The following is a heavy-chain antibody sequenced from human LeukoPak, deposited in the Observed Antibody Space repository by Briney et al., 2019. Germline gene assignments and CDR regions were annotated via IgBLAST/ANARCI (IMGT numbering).Heavy chain of an antibody. V-gene: IGHV4-34*01. CDR2: INHSGST. CDR3: ARGGGNKQQLVQHSEYYFDY. D-gene: IGHD6-13*01. Sequence: KPSETLSLTCAVYGGTFSGYYWSWIRQPPGKGLEWIGEINHSGSTNYNPSLKSRVTISVDTSKNQFSLKLSSVTAADTAVYYCARGGGNKQQLVQHSEYYFDYWGQGTLVTVSS. CDR1: GGTFSGYY. J-gene: IGHJ4*02.